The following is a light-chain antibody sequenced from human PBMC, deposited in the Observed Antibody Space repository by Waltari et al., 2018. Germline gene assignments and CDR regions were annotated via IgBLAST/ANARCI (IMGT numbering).Light chain of an antibody. Sequence: EMLMTQSPDFLAVSLGERATINCKSSQTLLSKNNKVFAWFQHKPGQPPKLLISWASIRESGVPDRFSGSGSGTDFTLTISSLQAEDVATYYCQQYYGAPLTFGGGTKVEIK. CDR1: QTLLSKNNKV. CDR2: WAS. CDR3: QQYYGAPLT. V-gene: IGKV4-1*01. J-gene: IGKJ4*01.